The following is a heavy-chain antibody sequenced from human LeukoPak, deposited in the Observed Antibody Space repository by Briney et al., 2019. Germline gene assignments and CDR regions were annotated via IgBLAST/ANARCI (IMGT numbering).Heavy chain of an antibody. CDR2: INHSGST. J-gene: IGHJ4*02. D-gene: IGHD3-3*01. CDR1: GGSFSGYY. CDR3: ARGLDDFWSGYYDWDDY. Sequence: SETLSLTCAVYGGSFSGYYWSWIRQPPGKGLEWIGEINHSGSTNYNPSLKSRVTISVDTSKNQFSLKLSSVTAADTAVYYCARGLDDFWSGYYDWDDYWGQGTLVTVSS. V-gene: IGHV4-34*01.